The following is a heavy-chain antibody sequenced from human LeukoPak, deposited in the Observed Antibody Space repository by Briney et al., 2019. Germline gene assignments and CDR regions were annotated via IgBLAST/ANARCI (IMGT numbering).Heavy chain of an antibody. D-gene: IGHD5-18*01. Sequence: SETLSLTCTVSGGSISSYYWSWIRQSPGKGLEWIGYIYYSGSTNYNPSLKSRVAISVDTSKNQFSLKLSSVTAADTAVYYCARGLGYSYGYAYWYFDLWGRGTLVTVSS. CDR2: IYYSGST. J-gene: IGHJ2*01. V-gene: IGHV4-59*08. CDR1: GGSISSYY. CDR3: ARGLGYSYGYAYWYFDL.